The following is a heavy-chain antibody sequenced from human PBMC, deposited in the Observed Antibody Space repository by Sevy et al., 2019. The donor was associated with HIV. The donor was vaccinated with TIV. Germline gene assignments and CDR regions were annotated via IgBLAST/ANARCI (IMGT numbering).Heavy chain of an antibody. CDR2: IGAAGDT. V-gene: IGHV3-13*01. CDR1: GFTFSSFD. CDR3: ARDLRDGEDIFQYYGMDV. D-gene: IGHD4-17*01. Sequence: GGSLRLSCEVSGFTFSSFDMHWVRQATGKGLEWISTIGAAGDTYYLGSVKGRFTISRENAKNSLYLQMNSLRAGDTALYYCARDLRDGEDIFQYYGMDVWGRGTTVTVSS. J-gene: IGHJ6*02.